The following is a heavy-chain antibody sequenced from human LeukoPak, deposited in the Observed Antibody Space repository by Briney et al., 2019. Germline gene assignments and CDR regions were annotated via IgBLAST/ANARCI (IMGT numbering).Heavy chain of an antibody. CDR2: IRSRADISAT. D-gene: IGHD2-2*01. J-gene: IGHJ6*02. CDR3: TRRRAVGAESYFYCGLDV. V-gene: IGHV3-73*01. Sequence: GGPVTLSCAASGFTHYVFAILGLPPAWGRAGVCGGRIRSRADISATAYAASETGKFTSSRDDSKNTAYMQMSVLKTEDTAVYFCTRRRAVGAESYFYCGLDVWGQGTTVTVSS. CDR1: GFTHYVFA.